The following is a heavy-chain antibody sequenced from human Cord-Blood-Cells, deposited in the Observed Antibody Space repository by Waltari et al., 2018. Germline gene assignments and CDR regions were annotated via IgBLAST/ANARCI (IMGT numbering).Heavy chain of an antibody. CDR2: IIPIFGTA. CDR3: ARDRSIDIVATNWFDP. CDR1: GGIFSSYD. V-gene: IGHV1-69*01. J-gene: IGHJ5*02. Sequence: QVQLVQSGAEVKKPGSSVKVSCKASGGIFSSYDISWVRQAPGQGLEWMGGIIPIFGTANYAQKFQGRVTITADESTSTAYMELSSLRSEDTAVYYCARDRSIDIVATNWFDPWGQGTLVTVSS. D-gene: IGHD5-12*01.